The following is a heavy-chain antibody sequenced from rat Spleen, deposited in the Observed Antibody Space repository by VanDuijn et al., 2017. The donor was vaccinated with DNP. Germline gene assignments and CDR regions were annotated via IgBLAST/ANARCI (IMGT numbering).Heavy chain of an antibody. D-gene: IGHD1-11*01. V-gene: IGHV5-31*01. CDR2: ITSGGGIT. Sequence: EVQLVESGGDLVQPGRSLKVSCVVSGFTFNKYWMTWIRQVPGKGLEWIASITSGGGITYYPDSVKGRFTISRDNGKSTLYLQMNSLRSEDTATYYCARGGRSYFDYWGQGVMVTVSS. J-gene: IGHJ2*01. CDR3: ARGGRSYFDY. CDR1: GFTFNKYW.